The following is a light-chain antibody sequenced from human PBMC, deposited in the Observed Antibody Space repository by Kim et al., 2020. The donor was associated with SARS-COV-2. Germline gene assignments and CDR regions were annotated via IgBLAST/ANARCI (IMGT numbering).Light chain of an antibody. CDR1: SSNIGNNY. CDR3: GTWDSSLSDLPWV. CDR2: ENN. J-gene: IGLJ3*02. Sequence: KVTISCSGSSSNIGNNYVSWYQQVPGTAPKLLIFENNKRPSGIPDRFSGSKSGTSATLGITGLQTGDEADYYCGTWDSSLSDLPWVFGGGTQLTVL. V-gene: IGLV1-51*01.